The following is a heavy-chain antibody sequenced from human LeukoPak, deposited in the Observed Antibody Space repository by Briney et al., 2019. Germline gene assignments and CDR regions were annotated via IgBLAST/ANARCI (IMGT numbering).Heavy chain of an antibody. CDR1: GYTFTSYG. D-gene: IGHD3-10*01. CDR2: ISAYNGNT. CDR3: ARSMVRGVSVGGFDY. Sequence: ASVKVSCKASGYTFTSYGISWVRQAPGQGLEWMGWISAYNGNTNYAQKLQGRVTMTTDTSTSTAYMELRSLRSDDTAVYYCARSMVRGVSVGGFDYRGQGTLVTVSS. J-gene: IGHJ4*02. V-gene: IGHV1-18*01.